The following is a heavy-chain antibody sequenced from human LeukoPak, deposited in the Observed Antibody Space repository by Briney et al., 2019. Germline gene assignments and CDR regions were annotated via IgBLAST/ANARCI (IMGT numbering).Heavy chain of an antibody. CDR2: MNPRDETT. D-gene: IGHD5-24*01. J-gene: IGHJ6*03. CDR1: GYTFTSCY. Sequence: GASVKVSCKASGYTFTSCYMHWVRHAPRQGLEWMGIMNPRDETTSYAQKFLGRVNMTRDTTTSTVYMELSSLRSEDAAVYYCAREMATIPETYYYYYMDVWGKGTTVTVS. V-gene: IGHV1-46*01. CDR3: AREMATIPETYYYYYMDV.